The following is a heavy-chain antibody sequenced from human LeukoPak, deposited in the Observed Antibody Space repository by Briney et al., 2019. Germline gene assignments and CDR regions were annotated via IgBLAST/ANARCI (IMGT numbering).Heavy chain of an antibody. V-gene: IGHV3-23*01. Sequence: GGSLRLSCAASGFTFSSYAMSWVRQAPGKGLEWASAISGSGGSTYYADSVKGRFTISRDNSKNTLYLQMNSLRAEDTAVYYCAKVPGSTLMIARRDFDYWGQGTLVTVSS. CDR2: ISGSGGST. CDR1: GFTFSSYA. CDR3: AKVPGSTLMIARRDFDY. D-gene: IGHD3-22*01. J-gene: IGHJ4*02.